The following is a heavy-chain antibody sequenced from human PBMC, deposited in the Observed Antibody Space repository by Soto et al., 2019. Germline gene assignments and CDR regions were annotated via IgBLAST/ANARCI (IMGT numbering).Heavy chain of an antibody. CDR1: GYTFTSYG. D-gene: IGHD1-26*01. Sequence: QVQLVQSGAEVKKPGASVKVSCKASGYTFTSYGISWVRQAPGQGLEWMGWISAYNGNTNYEQKLQGRXTXTPXPSTSTAYMEVRSLRSDDTAVYYCARDRGSYALDCWGQGTLVTVSS. CDR2: ISAYNGNT. J-gene: IGHJ4*02. V-gene: IGHV1-18*01. CDR3: ARDRGSYALDC.